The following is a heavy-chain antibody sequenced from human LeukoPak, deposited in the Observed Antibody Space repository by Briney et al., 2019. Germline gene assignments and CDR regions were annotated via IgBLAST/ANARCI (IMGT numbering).Heavy chain of an antibody. V-gene: IGHV1-2*02. CDR3: ARGGAAAGTSDWFDP. CDR2: INPNSGGT. CDR1: GYTFTGYY. J-gene: IGHJ5*02. Sequence: ASVKVSCKASGYTFTGYYMHWVRQAPGQGLEWMGWINPNSGGTNYAQKFQGRVTMTRDTSISTAYMELSRLRSDDTAVHYCARGGAAAGTSDWFDPWGQGTLVTVSS. D-gene: IGHD6-13*01.